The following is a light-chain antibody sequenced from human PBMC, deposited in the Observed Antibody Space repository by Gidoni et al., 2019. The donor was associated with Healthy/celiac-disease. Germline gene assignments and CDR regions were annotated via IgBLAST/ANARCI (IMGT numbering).Light chain of an antibody. Sequence: EIVMTQSPATLSVSPGERATLSCRASQSVSSNLAWYQQKPGQAPRLLIYGASTRATGIPARFSGSGSGTEFTLTISSLQSEDFAVYYCQQYNNWPPRSITFGQXTRLEIK. J-gene: IGKJ5*01. CDR1: QSVSSN. V-gene: IGKV3-15*01. CDR2: GAS. CDR3: QQYNNWPPRSIT.